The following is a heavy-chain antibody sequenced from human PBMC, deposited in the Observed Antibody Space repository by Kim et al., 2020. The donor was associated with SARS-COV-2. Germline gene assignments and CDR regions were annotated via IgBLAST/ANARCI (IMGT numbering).Heavy chain of an antibody. D-gene: IGHD3-3*01. V-gene: IGHV1-69*01. Sequence: KFQGRVTITADESTSTAYMELSSLRSEDTAVYYCARDQSAYDFWSGYFGYWGQGTLVTVSS. J-gene: IGHJ4*02. CDR3: ARDQSAYDFWSGYFGY.